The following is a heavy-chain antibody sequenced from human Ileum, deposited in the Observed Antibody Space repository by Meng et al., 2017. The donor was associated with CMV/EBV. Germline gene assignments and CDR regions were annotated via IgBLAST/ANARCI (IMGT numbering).Heavy chain of an antibody. V-gene: IGHV6-1*01. CDR2: TYYRSKWYN. CDR3: ARTSATGSWFDP. Sequence: GDSASSKSAAWNWIRQSTSRGLEWLGRTYYRSKWYNDYAVSVKGRVAINPDTSKNQFSLQLNSVTPDDTAVYYCARTSATGSWFDPWGQGTLVTVSS. J-gene: IGHJ5*02. CDR1: GDSASSKSAA. D-gene: IGHD6-13*01.